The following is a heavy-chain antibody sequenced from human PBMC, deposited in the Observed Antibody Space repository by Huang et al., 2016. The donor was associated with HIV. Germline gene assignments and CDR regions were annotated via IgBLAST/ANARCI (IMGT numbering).Heavy chain of an antibody. J-gene: IGHJ4*02. V-gene: IGHV4-34*01. CDR2: INHSGKT. Sequence: QVQLRQWGAGLVKPSETLSLTCAVYGGSFSGYYWTWIRQSPGKGLEWIGEINHSGKTNYQPSLESGVTISKDTAKNQFSLQLTSVSAADTGVYFCAREKAADSAWYGVYYFDYWGEGALVTVTS. CDR3: AREKAADSAWYGVYYFDY. CDR1: GGSFSGYY. D-gene: IGHD6-19*01.